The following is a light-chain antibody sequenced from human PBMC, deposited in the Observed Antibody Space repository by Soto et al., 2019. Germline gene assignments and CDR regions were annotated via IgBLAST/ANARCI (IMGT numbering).Light chain of an antibody. V-gene: IGLV2-14*01. J-gene: IGLJ1*01. CDR2: DVS. CDR1: SSDVGGYTY. Sequence: QSALTQPASVSGSPGQSITISCTGTSSDVGGYTYVSWYQQHPGKAPKLMIYDVSNRPSGVSNRFSGSKSGNTASLTISGLQADDEADYYCSSYTSSSTPYVFGTGTKVTVL. CDR3: SSYTSSSTPYV.